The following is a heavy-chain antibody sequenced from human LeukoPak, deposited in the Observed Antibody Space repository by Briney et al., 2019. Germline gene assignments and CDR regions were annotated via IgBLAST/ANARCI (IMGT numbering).Heavy chain of an antibody. D-gene: IGHD3-3*01. CDR1: GYTFTSYG. Sequence: ASVKVSCKASGYTFTSYGISWVRQAPGQGLEWMGWTSGDNVNTYYAQKFLGRVTMTTDTSTTTAYMELRGLRSDDTAVYYCARDWEWRARRDLLDPWGQGTRVTVSS. J-gene: IGHJ5*02. V-gene: IGHV1-18*01. CDR2: TSGDNVNT. CDR3: ARDWEWRARRDLLDP.